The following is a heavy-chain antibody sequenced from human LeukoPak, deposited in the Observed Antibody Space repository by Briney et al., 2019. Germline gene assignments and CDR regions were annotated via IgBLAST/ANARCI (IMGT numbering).Heavy chain of an antibody. V-gene: IGHV3-21*01. CDR2: ISSSSSHI. J-gene: IGHJ4*02. Sequence: GRSLRLSCAASGFNFGYYGMNWVRQAPGKGLEWVSSISSSSSHIYYADSVKGRFTISRDNAKNSLYLQMNSLRAEDTAVYYCARATLQYYFDYWGQGTLVTVSS. CDR1: GFNFGYYG. CDR3: ARATLQYYFDY. D-gene: IGHD4-11*01.